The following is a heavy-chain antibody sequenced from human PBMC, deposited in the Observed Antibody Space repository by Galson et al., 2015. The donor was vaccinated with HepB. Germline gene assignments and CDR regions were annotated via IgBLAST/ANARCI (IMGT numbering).Heavy chain of an antibody. CDR2: ISYDGSNK. Sequence: SLRLSCAASGFTFSSYAMHWVRQAPGKGLEWVAVISYDGSNKYYADSVKGRFTISRDNSKNTLYLQMNSLRAEDTAVYYCASHTAMVTPPGYYYGMDVWGQGTTVTVSS. CDR3: ASHTAMVTPPGYYYGMDV. CDR1: GFTFSSYA. D-gene: IGHD5-18*01. J-gene: IGHJ6*02. V-gene: IGHV3-30-3*01.